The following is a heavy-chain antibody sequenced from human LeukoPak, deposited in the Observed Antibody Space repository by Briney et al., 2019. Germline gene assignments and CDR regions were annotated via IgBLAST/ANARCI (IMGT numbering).Heavy chain of an antibody. CDR2: IYYSGNT. CDR3: ARYSGSHYAFDI. D-gene: IGHD1-26*01. V-gene: IGHV4-39*01. J-gene: IGHJ3*02. Sequence: SETLSLTCTVSGGAISSTSYYWGWLRQPPGKGLEWVGNIYYSGNTFYNPPLKSRVTISVDTSKNQFSLKLSSVTAAGTAVYYCARYSGSHYAFDIWGQGTMVTVSS. CDR1: GGAISSTSYY.